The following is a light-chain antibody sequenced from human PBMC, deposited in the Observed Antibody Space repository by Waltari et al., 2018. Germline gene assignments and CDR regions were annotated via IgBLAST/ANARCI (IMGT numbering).Light chain of an antibody. J-gene: IGKJ4*01. CDR1: QSVLYSSTNKNY. V-gene: IGKV4-1*01. CDR3: QQYYTTPLT. CDR2: WSA. Sequence: DIVMTQSPDSLAVSLGERATIDCTSSQSVLYSSTNKNYLAWYQQKPGQPPKLLIYWSATRESGVPDRFGGSGSGTAFTLTISSLQAEDVAVYYCQQYYTTPLTFGGGTKVEIK.